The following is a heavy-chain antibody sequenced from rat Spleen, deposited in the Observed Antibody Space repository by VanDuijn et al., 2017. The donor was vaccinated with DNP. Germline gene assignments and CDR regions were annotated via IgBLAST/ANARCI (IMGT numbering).Heavy chain of an antibody. Sequence: EVLLVESDGGLVQPGRSLKLSCAVSGFTFSDYYMAWVRQAPAKGLEWVATLSYNGGTPYYRDSVKGRFTISRDTAQSTLYLQMDSLRSEDTATYYCAGRPPPTRGPFDYWGQGVTVTVSS. V-gene: IGHV5-7*01. CDR2: LSYNGGTP. J-gene: IGHJ2*01. D-gene: IGHD1-4*01. CDR1: GFTFSDYY. CDR3: AGRPPPTRGPFDY.